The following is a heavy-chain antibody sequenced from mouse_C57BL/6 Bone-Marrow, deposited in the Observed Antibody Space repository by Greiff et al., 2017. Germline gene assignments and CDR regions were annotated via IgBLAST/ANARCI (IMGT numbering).Heavy chain of an antibody. CDR1: GFTFSDYG. CDR2: ISSGSSTI. Sequence: EVHLVESGGGLVKPGGSLKLSCAASGFTFSDYGMHWVRQAPEKGLEWVAYISSGSSTIYYADTVKGRFTISRDNAKNTLFLQMTSLRSGDTAMYYCARDYRGRFYWDFDVWGTGTTVTVSS. CDR3: ARDYRGRFYWDFDV. D-gene: IGHD2-4*01. V-gene: IGHV5-17*01. J-gene: IGHJ1*03.